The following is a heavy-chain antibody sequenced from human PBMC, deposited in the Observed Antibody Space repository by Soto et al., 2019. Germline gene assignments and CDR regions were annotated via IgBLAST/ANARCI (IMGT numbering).Heavy chain of an antibody. J-gene: IGHJ3*01. CDR3: SVTSYDGFDL. Sequence: VHVEQSGSDVKKPGASVKVSCKTSGYSFTKYGVSWVRLTLGQGLEWMGRISTAIGNTNYAPKFQGRVSMTTDTPTSTVYMELRSLRSDDTASYYCSVTSYDGFDLWGQGTMVTVSS. D-gene: IGHD6-6*01. CDR1: GYSFTKYG. CDR2: ISTAIGNT. V-gene: IGHV1-18*01.